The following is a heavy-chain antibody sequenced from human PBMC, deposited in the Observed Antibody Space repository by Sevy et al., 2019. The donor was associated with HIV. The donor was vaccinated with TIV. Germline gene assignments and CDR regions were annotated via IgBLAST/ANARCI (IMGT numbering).Heavy chain of an antibody. CDR3: ATHAGIAAAGRVFDY. CDR1: GFTFSDHY. Sequence: QLGGSLRLSCAASGFTFSDHYMVWVRQAPGKGLEWVGRIRNKADSYTTEYAASVKGRFTISRDDSKNSLYLLMNSLKTEDTAVYYCATHAGIAAAGRVFDYWGQGTLVTVSS. V-gene: IGHV3-72*01. CDR2: IRNKADSYTT. J-gene: IGHJ4*02. D-gene: IGHD6-13*01.